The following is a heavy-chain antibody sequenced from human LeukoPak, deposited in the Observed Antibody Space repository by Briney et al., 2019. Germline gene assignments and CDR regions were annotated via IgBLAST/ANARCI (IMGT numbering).Heavy chain of an antibody. J-gene: IGHJ3*02. CDR3: ARSPRYSWNDVAAFDI. D-gene: IGHD1-1*01. CDR2: IKQDGSEK. V-gene: IGHV3-7*01. CDR1: GFTFSSDW. Sequence: GRSLRLSCAASGFTFSSDWMSWVRQPPGKGLEWGANIKQDGSEKYYVDSVKGRFTISRDNAKNSLYLQMNSLRAEDTAVYYCARSPRYSWNDVAAFDIWGQGTMVTVSS.